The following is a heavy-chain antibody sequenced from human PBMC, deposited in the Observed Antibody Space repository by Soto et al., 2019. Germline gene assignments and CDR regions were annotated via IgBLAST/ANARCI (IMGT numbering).Heavy chain of an antibody. CDR3: ARESGIAAAGTCHHGMEV. CDR2: IIPIFGTA. J-gene: IGHJ6*02. V-gene: IGHV1-69*12. CDR1: GGTFSSYA. Sequence: QVQLVQSGAEVKKPGSSVKVSCKASGGTFSSYAISWVRQAPGQGLEWMGGIIPIFGTANYAQKFQGSVTITADESTRTGYMELSSLRSEDTAVYYCARESGIAAAGTCHHGMEVWGQGTTVTVSS. D-gene: IGHD6-13*01.